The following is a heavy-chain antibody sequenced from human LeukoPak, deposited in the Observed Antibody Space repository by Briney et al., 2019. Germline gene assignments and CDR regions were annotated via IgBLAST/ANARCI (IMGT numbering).Heavy chain of an antibody. J-gene: IGHJ4*02. Sequence: GGSLRLSCAASGFTFSSHTMNWVRQAPGKGLEWVSYISSSGSTIYYADSVKDRFTISRDNAKNSLYLQMNSLRAEDTAVYYCARVERLAYCGGDCYSEGFDYRGQGTLVTVSS. CDR1: GFTFSSHT. CDR2: ISSSGSTI. D-gene: IGHD2-21*02. CDR3: ARVERLAYCGGDCYSEGFDY. V-gene: IGHV3-48*04.